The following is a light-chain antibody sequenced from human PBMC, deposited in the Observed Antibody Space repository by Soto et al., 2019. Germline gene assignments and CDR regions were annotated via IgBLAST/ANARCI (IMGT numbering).Light chain of an antibody. V-gene: IGLV2-14*01. CDR1: SSDVGAYNY. J-gene: IGLJ2*01. CDR2: DVS. CDR3: SSYTPSSTHVV. Sequence: QSVLTQPASVSGSPGQSITISCTGTSSDVGAYNYVSWYQQHPGKAPKLMIYDVSNRPSGVSNRFSGSKSGNTASLTISGLQAEDEAHYYCSSYTPSSTHVVFGGGTKVTVL.